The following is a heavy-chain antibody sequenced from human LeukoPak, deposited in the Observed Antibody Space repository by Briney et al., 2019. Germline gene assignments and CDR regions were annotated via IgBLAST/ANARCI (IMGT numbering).Heavy chain of an antibody. J-gene: IGHJ3*01. CDR1: AFSLNAYN. CDR3: ARDTSY. V-gene: IGHV3-48*01. CDR2: ISPTSSTI. Sequence: GGSLRLSCAASAFSLNAYNMNWVRQAPGKGLEWVSYISPTSSTIYYADSVKGRFTISRDNAKNSLYLQMNSLRAEDTAVYYCARDTSYWGQGTMVTVSS. D-gene: IGHD1-26*01.